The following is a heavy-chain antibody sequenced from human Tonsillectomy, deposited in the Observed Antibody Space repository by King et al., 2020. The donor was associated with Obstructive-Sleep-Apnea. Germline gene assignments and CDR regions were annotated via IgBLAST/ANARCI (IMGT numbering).Heavy chain of an antibody. CDR1: GGSFSDFY. V-gene: IGHV4-34*01. Sequence: VQLQQWGAGLLKPSETLSLTCAVYGGSFSDFYWSWIRKPPGKGLEWIGEINHSGSTNYNPSLKSRVTISVDTSKIQFSLKLSSVTAADTAAYYCARLMAAAGTNYYYDMDVWGQGTTVTVSS. D-gene: IGHD6-13*01. CDR3: ARLMAAAGTNYYYDMDV. CDR2: INHSGST. J-gene: IGHJ6*02.